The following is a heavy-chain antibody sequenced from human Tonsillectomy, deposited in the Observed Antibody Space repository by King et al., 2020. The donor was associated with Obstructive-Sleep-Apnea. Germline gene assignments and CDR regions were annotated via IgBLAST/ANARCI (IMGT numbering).Heavy chain of an antibody. CDR3: ARVGPSQTDY. CDR1: GYSISSDYY. CDR2: IDHIGST. Sequence: VQLQESGPGLGKPSETLSLTCTVSGYSISSDYYWGWIRQPPGKGLEGIATIDHIGSTYYNPSLKSRVTISVDTSKNQFSLRLRSVTAADTAVYYCARVGPSQTDYWGQGTLVTVSS. J-gene: IGHJ4*02. D-gene: IGHD3-16*01. V-gene: IGHV4-38-2*02.